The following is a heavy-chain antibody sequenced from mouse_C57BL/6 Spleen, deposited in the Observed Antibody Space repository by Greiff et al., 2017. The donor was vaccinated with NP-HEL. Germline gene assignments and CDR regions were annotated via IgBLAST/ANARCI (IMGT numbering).Heavy chain of an antibody. J-gene: IGHJ3*01. CDR1: GYTFTDYY. CDR2: IYPGSGNT. D-gene: IGHD2-3*01. CDR3: ARRGYDDAFAY. V-gene: IGHV1-76*01. Sequence: QVQLQQPGAELVRPGASVKLSCKASGYTFTDYYINWVKQRPGQGLEWIARIYPGSGNTYYNEKFKGKATLTAEKSSSTAYMQLSSLTSEDSAVYFCARRGYDDAFAYWGQGTLVTVSA.